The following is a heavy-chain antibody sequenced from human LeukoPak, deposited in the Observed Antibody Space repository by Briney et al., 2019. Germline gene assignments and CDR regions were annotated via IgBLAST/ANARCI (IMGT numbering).Heavy chain of an antibody. J-gene: IGHJ6*02. CDR3: ARHHDFPPGMDV. CDR1: GYSFTSYW. V-gene: IGHV5-10-1*01. CDR2: IDPSDSYT. D-gene: IGHD3-3*01. Sequence: GESLKISCKGSGYSFTSYWISWVRKIPGKALEWMGRIDPSDSYTNYSPSFQGHVTISADKSISTAYLQWSSLKASDTAMYYCARHHDFPPGMDVWGQGTTVTVSS.